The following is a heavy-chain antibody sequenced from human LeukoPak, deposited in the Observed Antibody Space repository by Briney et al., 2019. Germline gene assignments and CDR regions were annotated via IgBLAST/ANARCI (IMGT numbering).Heavy chain of an antibody. D-gene: IGHD5-24*01. CDR2: ISGSGGST. V-gene: IGHV3-23*01. CDR1: GFTFSNYG. Sequence: GGSLRLSCAASGFTFSNYGMSWVRQAPGKGLEWVSAISGSGGSTYYADSVKGRFTISRDNARNSLYLQMNSLRADDTAVYYCARLLEPATGYYMDVWGKGTTVTISS. CDR3: ARLLEPATGYYMDV. J-gene: IGHJ6*03.